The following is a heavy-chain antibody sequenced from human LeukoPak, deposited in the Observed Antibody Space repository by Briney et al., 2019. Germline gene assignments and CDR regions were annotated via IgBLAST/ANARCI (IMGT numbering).Heavy chain of an antibody. Sequence: SETLSLTCIVSGYSITTIYWTWIRQPPGKALEWIGYIYYSGSTNYSPSLKSRVTISLDKSKTQFFLKLSSVAAADTAVYYCARLSNRGNLTGHSCFASWVQGTLVTVSS. CDR2: IYYSGST. V-gene: IGHV4-59*08. CDR3: ARLSNRGNLTGHSCFAS. J-gene: IGHJ5*01. CDR1: GYSITTIY. D-gene: IGHD3-9*01.